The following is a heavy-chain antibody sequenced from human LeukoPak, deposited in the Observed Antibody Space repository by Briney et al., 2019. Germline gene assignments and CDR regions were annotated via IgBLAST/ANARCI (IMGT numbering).Heavy chain of an antibody. J-gene: IGHJ5*02. CDR2: MSYDGGNK. CDR3: AKVGRNYGDYNGWFDP. CDR1: GFILSDYG. D-gene: IGHD4-17*01. V-gene: IGHV3-30*18. Sequence: GRPLRLSCAASGFILSDYGMHWVRQAPGKGLDWVAFMSYDGGNKYYADSVKGRFTISRDDSKNTLYLQMNTLRAEGTAVYYCAKVGRNYGDYNGWFDPWGQGTLVTVSS.